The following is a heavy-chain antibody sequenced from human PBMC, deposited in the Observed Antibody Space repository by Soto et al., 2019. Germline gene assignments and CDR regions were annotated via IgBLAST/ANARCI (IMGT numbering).Heavy chain of an antibody. Sequence: SETLSLTCTVSGGSISSGGYYWSWIRQHPGKGLEWIGYIYYSGSTYYNPSLKSRVTISVDTSKNQFSLKLSSVTAADTAVYYCARDSRTYYYGSGSYSPLQKAKYYYYYYMDVWGKGTTVTVSS. J-gene: IGHJ6*03. CDR3: ARDSRTYYYGSGSYSPLQKAKYYYYYYMDV. D-gene: IGHD3-10*01. V-gene: IGHV4-31*03. CDR2: IYYSGST. CDR1: GGSISSGGYY.